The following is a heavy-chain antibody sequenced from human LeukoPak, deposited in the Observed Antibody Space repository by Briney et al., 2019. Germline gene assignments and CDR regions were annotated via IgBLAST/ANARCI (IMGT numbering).Heavy chain of an antibody. CDR2: IGGTAGNT. CDR3: AREWSAFDI. Sequence: GGSLRLSCAASGRTFTEHYMHWIRQAPGKGLEWVSFIGGTAGNTYYADSVKGRFTISRDNAKNSLYLQMNSLRAEDAAVYYCAREWSAFDIWGQGTMVTVSS. V-gene: IGHV3-11*04. J-gene: IGHJ3*02. CDR1: GRTFTEHY. D-gene: IGHD2-8*01.